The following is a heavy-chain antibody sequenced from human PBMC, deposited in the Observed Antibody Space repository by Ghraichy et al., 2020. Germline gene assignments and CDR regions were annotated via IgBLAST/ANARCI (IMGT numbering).Heavy chain of an antibody. Sequence: GGSLRLSCAASGFTFSTYSMHWVRQAPGKGLEWVAVISYDGSSKYYAASVKGRFTISRDNSKNTLYLQMNSLRGEDTAVYFCARDIKSSSWSYYYYAMDVWGQGTTVTVSS. D-gene: IGHD6-13*01. V-gene: IGHV3-30-3*01. CDR3: ARDIKSSSWSYYYYAMDV. CDR1: GFTFSTYS. J-gene: IGHJ6*02. CDR2: ISYDGSSK.